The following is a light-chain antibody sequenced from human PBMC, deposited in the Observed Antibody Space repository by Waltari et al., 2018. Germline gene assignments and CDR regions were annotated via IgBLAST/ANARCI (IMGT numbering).Light chain of an antibody. J-gene: IGLJ2*01. CDR3: AAWDHSLNGPV. V-gene: IGLV1-44*01. CDR1: SSNIGSNV. Sequence: QSVLTQPPSASGTPGQRVTISCSGGSSNIGSNVVNWYQQFPGTAPKLLIYTNNRRPSWVPDRFSGSKSGTSASLAISGLQSEDEADYYCAAWDHSLNGPVFGGGTKLTVL. CDR2: TNN.